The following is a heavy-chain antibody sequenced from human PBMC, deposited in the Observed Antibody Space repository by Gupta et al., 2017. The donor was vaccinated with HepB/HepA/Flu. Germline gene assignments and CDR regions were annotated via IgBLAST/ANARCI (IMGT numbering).Heavy chain of an antibody. CDR1: EFTPGSFP. CDR3: ARGQDILTGDYVLDYYFGMDV. CDR2: MSYGRSNK. Sequence: QVQLMESGGGVVRPGGSLRRSGAASEFTPGSFPLHWVLLAPGKGLEWEAVMSYGRSNKYYADSVKGRFTISRDNSENTLHLQMDSLRPDDTAVYYCARGQDILTGDYVLDYYFGMDVWGQGTTVTVSS. J-gene: IGHJ6*02. V-gene: IGHV3-30-3*01. D-gene: IGHD3-9*01.